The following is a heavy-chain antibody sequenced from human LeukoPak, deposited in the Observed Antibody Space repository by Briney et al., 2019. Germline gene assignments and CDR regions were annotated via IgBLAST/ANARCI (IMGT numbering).Heavy chain of an antibody. CDR3: ARDPDSRYYFDY. CDR1: GFTFSSYE. CDR2: ISSSGSTI. V-gene: IGHV3-48*03. D-gene: IGHD6-13*01. Sequence: GGSLRLSCAASGFTFSSYEMNWVRQAPGKGLEWVSYISSSGSTIYYADSVKGRFTISRDNAKNSLYLQMNSLRAEDTAVYYCARDPDSRYYFDYWGQGTLDTVSS. J-gene: IGHJ4*02.